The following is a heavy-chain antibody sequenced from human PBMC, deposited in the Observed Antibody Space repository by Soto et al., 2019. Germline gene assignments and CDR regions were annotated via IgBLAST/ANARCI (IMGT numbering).Heavy chain of an antibody. CDR1: GGSVSSGSYY. J-gene: IGHJ1*01. CDR2: IYYSGST. D-gene: IGHD6-19*01. Sequence: SETLSLPCTVFGGSVSSGSYYRILIRKPPGKGLEWIGYIYYSGSTNYNPSLKSRVTISVDTSKNQFSLKLSSVTAADTAVYYCASSGYSSGWYGYFQHWGHGTLVTVPS. CDR3: ASSGYSSGWYGYFQH. V-gene: IGHV4-61*01.